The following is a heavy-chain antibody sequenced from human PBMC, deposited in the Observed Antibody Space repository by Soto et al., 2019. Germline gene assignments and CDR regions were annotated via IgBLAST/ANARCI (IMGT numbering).Heavy chain of an antibody. Sequence: QVQLVESGGGVVQPGRSLRLSCAASGFTFSSYAMHWVRQAPGKGLEWVAVISYDGSNKYYADSVKGRFTISRDNSKNMLYLQMKSLRAEDTAVYYCARDGGWQPETPDPPTYYYYYYGMDVWGQGTTVTVSS. CDR3: ARDGGWQPETPDPPTYYYYYYGMDV. CDR2: ISYDGSNK. J-gene: IGHJ6*02. CDR1: GFTFSSYA. V-gene: IGHV3-30-3*01. D-gene: IGHD3-16*01.